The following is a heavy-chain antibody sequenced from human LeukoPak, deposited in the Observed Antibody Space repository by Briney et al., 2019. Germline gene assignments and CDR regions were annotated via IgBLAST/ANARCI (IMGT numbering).Heavy chain of an antibody. V-gene: IGHV3-23*01. CDR2: ISGSGGST. J-gene: IGHJ4*02. CDR3: AKDRVDYYGSGASGY. D-gene: IGHD3-10*01. CDR1: GFTFSNYA. Sequence: GGSLRLSCAASGFTFSNYAMSWVRQAPGKGLEWVSAISGSGGSTYYADSVKGRFTISRDNSKNTLYLQMNSLRAEDTAVYYCAKDRVDYYGSGASGYWGQGTLVTVSS.